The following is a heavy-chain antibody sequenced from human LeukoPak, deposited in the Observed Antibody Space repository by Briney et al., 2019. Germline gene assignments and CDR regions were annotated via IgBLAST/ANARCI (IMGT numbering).Heavy chain of an antibody. J-gene: IGHJ4*02. Sequence: PSETLSLTCAVYGGSFSGYYWGCIRQPPGKGLEWIGTIHYSRSTYYNPSLKGRVTISVDTSKNQFSVKLSSVTAADTAVYYCASSINWYYFDSWGQGALVTVSS. CDR3: ASSINWYYFDS. CDR1: GGSFSGYY. D-gene: IGHD1-1*01. CDR2: IHYSRST. V-gene: IGHV4-34*01.